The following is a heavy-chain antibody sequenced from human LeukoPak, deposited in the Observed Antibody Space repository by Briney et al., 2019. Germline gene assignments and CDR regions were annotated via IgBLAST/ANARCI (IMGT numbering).Heavy chain of an antibody. CDR2: IKSEGEGATT. D-gene: IGHD3-3*02. V-gene: IGHV3-15*01. J-gene: IGHJ6*04. CDR1: GFTIGTAW. CDR3: IAHFPYFYGFDV. Sequence: GGSLRLSCVSSGFTIGTAWMSWVRQAPGKGLEWLGHIKSEGEGATTDYAAPAKDRFAISRDDSKNMIYLRMSSLKIDDTAIYYCIAHFPYFYGFDVWGKGTTVTVSS.